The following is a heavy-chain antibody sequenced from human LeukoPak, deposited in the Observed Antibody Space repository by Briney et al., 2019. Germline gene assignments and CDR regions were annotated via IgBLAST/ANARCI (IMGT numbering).Heavy chain of an antibody. CDR2: VDPEDGET. Sequence: ATVKISCKASRYTFTDYHMHWVQQAPGKGLEWMGRVDPEDGETIYAEKFQGRVTITADTSTDTAYMELSSLRSEDTAVYYCATATGGYTDYDFYFDYWGQGTLVTVSS. CDR1: RYTFTDYH. V-gene: IGHV1-69-2*01. CDR3: ATATGGYTDYDFYFDY. D-gene: IGHD5-12*01. J-gene: IGHJ4*02.